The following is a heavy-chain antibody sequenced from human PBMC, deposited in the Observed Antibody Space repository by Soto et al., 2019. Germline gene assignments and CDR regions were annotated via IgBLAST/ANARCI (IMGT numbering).Heavy chain of an antibody. Sequence: QVQLVQSGAEVKKPGASVKVSCKASGYTFTSYAMHWVRQAPGQRLAWMAWINAGNGNTKYSQKFQGRVTITRDTSASTAYMELSSLRSEDTAVYYCARGDIVVVPAAIYYDYGMDVWGQGTTVTVSS. D-gene: IGHD2-2*01. J-gene: IGHJ6*02. CDR1: GYTFTSYA. V-gene: IGHV1-3*01. CDR3: ARGDIVVVPAAIYYDYGMDV. CDR2: INAGNGNT.